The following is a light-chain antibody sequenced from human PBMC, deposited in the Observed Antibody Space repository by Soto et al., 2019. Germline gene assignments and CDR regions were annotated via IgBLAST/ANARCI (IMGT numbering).Light chain of an antibody. CDR2: GAS. J-gene: IGKJ4*01. CDR3: QQYNNWPLT. CDR1: QSVYSN. Sequence: EIVMTQSPATLSVSPGERATLSCRASQSVYSNLAWYQQKPGQAPRLLIYGASTRATGIPVRFSGSGSGTEFTLTISSLQSEDFAVYFCQQYNNWPLTFGGGTKVEI. V-gene: IGKV3-15*01.